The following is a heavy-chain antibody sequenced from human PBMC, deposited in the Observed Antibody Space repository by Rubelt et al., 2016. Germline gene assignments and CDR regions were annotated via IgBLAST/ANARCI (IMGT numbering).Heavy chain of an antibody. CDR3: ARVIWGSGWSNNWFDP. CDR2: INAGNGNT. D-gene: IGHD6-19*01. V-gene: IGHV1-3*01. J-gene: IGHJ5*02. Sequence: QVQLVQSGAEVKKPGASVKVSCKASGYTFTSYAMHWVRQAPGQRLEWMGWINAGNGNTKYSQKFQGRVTITRATSASTACIELSSRRSEDTAVYYCARVIWGSGWSNNWFDPWGQGTLVTVSS. CDR1: GYTFTSYA.